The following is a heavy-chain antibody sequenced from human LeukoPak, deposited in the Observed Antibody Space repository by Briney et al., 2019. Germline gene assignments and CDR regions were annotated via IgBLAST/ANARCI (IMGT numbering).Heavy chain of an antibody. CDR2: TYYRSRWYI. J-gene: IGHJ5*02. D-gene: IGHD3-16*01. CDR1: GDSVSSNIAG. V-gene: IGHV6-1*01. Sequence: SQTLSLTCAISGDSVSSNIAGWSWIRQSPSRGLEWLGRTYYRSRWYIDYAVSVGSRITINADTSKNQISLQLNSVTPEDTAVYYCARGGRLGSVRGWCGPWGQGTLVTVSS. CDR3: ARGGRLGSVRGWCGP.